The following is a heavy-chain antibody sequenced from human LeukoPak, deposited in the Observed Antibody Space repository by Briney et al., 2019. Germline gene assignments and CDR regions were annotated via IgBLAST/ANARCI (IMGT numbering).Heavy chain of an antibody. CDR3: AKDGGGYDTSGYYYGDY. J-gene: IGHJ4*02. CDR1: GFTLSTYA. CDR2: TSSSDAGT. V-gene: IGHV3-23*01. D-gene: IGHD3-22*01. Sequence: GGSLRLSCAASGFTLSTYAMSWVRQTPGKGLEWVAATSSSDAGTYHADSVRGRFTISRDNSKNTLYLQMNSLRAEDTAVYYCAKDGGGYDTSGYYYGDYWGQGTLVTVSS.